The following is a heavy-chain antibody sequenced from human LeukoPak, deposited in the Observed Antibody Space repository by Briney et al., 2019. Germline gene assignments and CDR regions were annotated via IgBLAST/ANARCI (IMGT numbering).Heavy chain of an antibody. CDR2: IYYSGST. CDR3: ARTAYGSGWYPGYFDY. D-gene: IGHD6-19*01. V-gene: IGHV4-31*03. CDR1: GGSISSGGYY. Sequence: SQTLSLTCTVSGGSISSGGYYWSWIRQHPGKGLEWIGYIYYSGSTYYKPSLKSRVTVSVDTSKNQFSLKLTSVTAADTAVYYCARTAYGSGWYPGYFDYWGQGTLVTVSS. J-gene: IGHJ4*02.